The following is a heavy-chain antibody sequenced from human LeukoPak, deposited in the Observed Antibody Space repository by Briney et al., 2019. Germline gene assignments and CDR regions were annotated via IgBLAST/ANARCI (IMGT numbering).Heavy chain of an antibody. Sequence: GGSLRLSCAASGXTFSNYWMSWVRQAPGKGLEWVADIKQDGTQKYYVDSVEGRFTISRDNAKNSLYLQMNSLRVEDTAVYYCARDCGSDCSQAFDIWGQGTMVTVSS. CDR2: IKQDGTQK. D-gene: IGHD2-21*02. CDR1: GXTFSNYW. V-gene: IGHV3-7*05. CDR3: ARDCGSDCSQAFDI. J-gene: IGHJ3*02.